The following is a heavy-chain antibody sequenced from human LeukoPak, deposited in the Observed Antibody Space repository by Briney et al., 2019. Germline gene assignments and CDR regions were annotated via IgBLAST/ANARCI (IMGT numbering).Heavy chain of an antibody. D-gene: IGHD2-15*01. CDR3: ARVVVAAGSNWFDS. CDR2: IYYSGST. J-gene: IGHJ5*01. CDR1: GGSISSYY. Sequence: SETLSLTCTVSGGSISSYYWSWIRQPPGKGLEWIGYIYYSGSTNYNPSLKSRVTISVDTSHNQFSLKLSSVTAADTAVYYCARVVVAAGSNWFDSWGQGTLVTVSS. V-gene: IGHV4-59*01.